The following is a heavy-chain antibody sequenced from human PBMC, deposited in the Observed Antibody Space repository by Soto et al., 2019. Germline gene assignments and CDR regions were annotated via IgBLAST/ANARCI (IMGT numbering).Heavy chain of an antibody. J-gene: IGHJ6*02. CDR1: GYTFTSDY. Sequence: SVKVCCKASGYTFTSDYMHLVRQTPGQGLEWMGIINPSGGSTSYARKFQGRVTMTRDTSTSTVYMELSSLRSEDTAVYYCARDLTNRIVGATINYYYGMDVWGQGTTVTVSS. V-gene: IGHV1-46*01. CDR3: ARDLTNRIVGATINYYYGMDV. CDR2: INPSGGST. D-gene: IGHD1-26*01.